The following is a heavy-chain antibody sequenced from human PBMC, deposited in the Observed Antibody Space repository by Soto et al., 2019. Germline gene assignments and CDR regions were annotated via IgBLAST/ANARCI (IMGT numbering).Heavy chain of an antibody. Sequence: GGSLRLSCAASGFTFSSYAMSWVRQAPGKGLEWVSAISGSGGSTYYADSVKGRFTISRDNSKNTLYLQMNSLRAEDTAVYYCAKEAPTYYDFWSGYPAFDYWGQGTLVTVSS. CDR3: AKEAPTYYDFWSGYPAFDY. CDR2: ISGSGGST. V-gene: IGHV3-23*01. D-gene: IGHD3-3*01. CDR1: GFTFSSYA. J-gene: IGHJ4*02.